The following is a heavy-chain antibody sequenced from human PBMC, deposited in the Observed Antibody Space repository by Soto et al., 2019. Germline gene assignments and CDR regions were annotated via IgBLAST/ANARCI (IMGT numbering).Heavy chain of an antibody. J-gene: IGHJ3*02. D-gene: IGHD1-20*01. V-gene: IGHV6-1*01. CDR3: VRDLSANWKPQMALQI. Sequence: SQTLSLTCAVSGDSVSSNSAAWNWIRQSPSGNLEWLGRTYYRSKWFYDYAPSVRSRITINPDTSKNQFSLRLNFVTPDATAVYSCVRDLSANWKPQMALQIWGQGTMVTVSS. CDR1: GDSVSSNSAA. CDR2: TYYRSKWFY.